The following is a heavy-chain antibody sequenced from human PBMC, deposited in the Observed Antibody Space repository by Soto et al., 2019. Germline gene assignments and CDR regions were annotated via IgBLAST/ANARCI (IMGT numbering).Heavy chain of an antibody. D-gene: IGHD3-9*01. J-gene: IGHJ4*02. CDR1: GGSISSYY. Sequence: PSETLSLTCTVSGGSISSYYWSWIRQPPGKGLEWIGYIYYSGSTNYNPSLKSRVTISVDTSKNQFSLKLSSVTAADTAVYYCARLIRYFDWLPPYYFDYWGQGTLVTVSS. CDR2: IYYSGST. V-gene: IGHV4-59*08. CDR3: ARLIRYFDWLPPYYFDY.